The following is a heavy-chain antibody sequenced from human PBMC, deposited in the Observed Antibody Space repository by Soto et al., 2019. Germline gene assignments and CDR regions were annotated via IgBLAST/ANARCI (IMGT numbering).Heavy chain of an antibody. V-gene: IGHV4-59*01. J-gene: IGHJ6*02. Sequence: QVQLQESGPGLVKPSETLSLTCTVSGGSISSYYWSWIRQPPGKGLEWFGYIYYNGSTNYNPSLKSRVTISVDTAKYQFSLKRSSVTASDTAVYYCARDGPGTSGYYYYGLDVWGRGATVTDSS. CDR1: GGSISSYY. CDR2: IYYNGST. CDR3: ARDGPGTSGYYYYGLDV. D-gene: IGHD6-13*01.